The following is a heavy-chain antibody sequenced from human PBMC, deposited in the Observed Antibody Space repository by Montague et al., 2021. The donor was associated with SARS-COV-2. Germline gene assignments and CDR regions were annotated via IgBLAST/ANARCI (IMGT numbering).Heavy chain of an antibody. D-gene: IGHD5-12*01. CDR3: ARQPLGYDFVYYYYGMDV. J-gene: IGHJ6*02. CDR1: GDSVSSNSAA. CDR2: TYYRSKWYN. Sequence: CAISGDSVSSNSAAWNWIRQSPSRGLEWLGRTYYRSKWYNDYAVSVKSRITINPDTSKNQFSLQLNSATPEDTAVYYCARQPLGYDFVYYYYGMDVWGHGTTVTVSS. V-gene: IGHV6-1*01.